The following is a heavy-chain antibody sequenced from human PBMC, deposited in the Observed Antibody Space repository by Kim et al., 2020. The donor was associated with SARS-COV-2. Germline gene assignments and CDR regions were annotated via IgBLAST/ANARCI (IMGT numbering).Heavy chain of an antibody. Sequence: AQKFQGRVTMTRDTATSTVYMELSSLRSEDTAVYYCARFVLGDLPYGMDVWGQGTTVTVSS. CDR3: ARFVLGDLPYGMDV. V-gene: IGHV1-46*01. J-gene: IGHJ6*02. D-gene: IGHD2-21*01.